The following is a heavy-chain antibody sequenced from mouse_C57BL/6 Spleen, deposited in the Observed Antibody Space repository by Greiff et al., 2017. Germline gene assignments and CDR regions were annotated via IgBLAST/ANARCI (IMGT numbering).Heavy chain of an antibody. D-gene: IGHD2-4*01. CDR1: GFTFSSYA. Sequence: EVKLVESGGGLVKPGGSLTLSCAASGFTFSSYAMSWVRQTPEKRLEWVATISDGGSSTYYPENVTGRFTISRDNAKNNLYLQMSHLKSEDTAMYYCATGDDYDVGAWFAYWGQGTLVTVSA. CDR2: ISDGGSST. V-gene: IGHV5-4*03. J-gene: IGHJ3*01. CDR3: ATGDDYDVGAWFAY.